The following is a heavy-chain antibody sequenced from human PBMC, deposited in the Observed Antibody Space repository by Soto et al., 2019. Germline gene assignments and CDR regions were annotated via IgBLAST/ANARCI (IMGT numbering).Heavy chain of an antibody. V-gene: IGHV1-2*02. CDR1: GYTFTGYY. CDR3: ARVLAVAGSGDFDY. Sequence: ASVKVSCKASGYTFTGYYMHWVRHAPGQGLEWMGWINPNSGGTNYAQKFQGRVTMTRDTSISTAYMELSRLRSDDTAVYYCARVLAVAGSGDFDYWGQGTLVTVSS. CDR2: INPNSGGT. J-gene: IGHJ4*02. D-gene: IGHD6-19*01.